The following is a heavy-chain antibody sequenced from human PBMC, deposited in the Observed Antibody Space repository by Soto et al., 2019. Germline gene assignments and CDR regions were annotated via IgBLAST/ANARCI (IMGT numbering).Heavy chain of an antibody. V-gene: IGHV3-23*01. CDR1: GLTFSNHA. D-gene: IGHD6-19*01. Sequence: CGSLRISCAATGLTFSNHAMSWVRRAAGKGLEWVSGISDAGERTYYADSVRGRFTVSRDNSKNTLYLQMNTLRAEDTAVYYCAKDYSSVWSRGIDVWGQGILVTVSS. CDR2: ISDAGERT. J-gene: IGHJ4*02. CDR3: AKDYSSVWSRGIDV.